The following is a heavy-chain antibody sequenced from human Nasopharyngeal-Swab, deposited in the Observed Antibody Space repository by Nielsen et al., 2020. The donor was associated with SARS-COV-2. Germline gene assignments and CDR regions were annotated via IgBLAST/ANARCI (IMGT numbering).Heavy chain of an antibody. CDR2: ISRRTNAI. Sequence: SLKTYCVASGFLFSHYYMRSVRQPPGKRLEWISFISRRTNAIYQTDSLKGRFTISRDNAKNSLFLQMTSLRVEDTAVYYCARVGRLGSYHLDNWGQGTLVTVSS. V-gene: IGHV3-11*01. J-gene: IGHJ4*02. D-gene: IGHD3-10*01. CDR3: ARVGRLGSYHLDN. CDR1: GFLFSHYY.